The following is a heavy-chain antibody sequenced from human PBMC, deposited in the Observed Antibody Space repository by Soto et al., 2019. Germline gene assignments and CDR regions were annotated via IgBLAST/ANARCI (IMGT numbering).Heavy chain of an antibody. J-gene: IGHJ5*02. V-gene: IGHV1-2*02. Sequence: ASVKVSCKASGYTFTGYYMHWVRQAPGQGLEWMGWINPNSGGTNHAQKFQGRVTMTRDTSISTAYMELSRLRSDDTAVYYCARDLVDSSSCYVRGWFDPWGQGTLVTVSS. CDR3: ARDLVDSSSCYVRGWFDP. D-gene: IGHD6-13*01. CDR2: INPNSGGT. CDR1: GYTFTGYY.